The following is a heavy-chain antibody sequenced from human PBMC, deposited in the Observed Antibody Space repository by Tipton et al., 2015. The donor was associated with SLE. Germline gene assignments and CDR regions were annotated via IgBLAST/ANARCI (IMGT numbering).Heavy chain of an antibody. CDR3: AGQLEEGFDY. D-gene: IGHD1-1*01. CDR2: ISATSTYM. J-gene: IGHJ4*02. CDR1: GFTFSYYS. V-gene: IGHV3-21*03. Sequence: GSLRLSCAASGFTFSYYSMNWVRQAPGKGLEWVSSISATSTYMHYADSVKGRFTISRDNAKNSVSLQMHSLRAEDTAVYYCAGQLEEGFDYWGQGTLVTVSS.